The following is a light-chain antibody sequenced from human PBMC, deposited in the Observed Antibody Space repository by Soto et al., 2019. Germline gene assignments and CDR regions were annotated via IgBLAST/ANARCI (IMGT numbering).Light chain of an antibody. CDR1: QSISSY. J-gene: IGKJ3*01. V-gene: IGKV1-39*01. Sequence: DIQMTQSPSSLSASVGDRVTITCRASQSISSYLNWYQQKPGKAPKLLIYAASSLQSGVPSRFSGSGSGTDFTLTISSLQPEDFATYYCQQSYSTPFTFVPVTKVDIK. CDR2: AAS. CDR3: QQSYSTPFT.